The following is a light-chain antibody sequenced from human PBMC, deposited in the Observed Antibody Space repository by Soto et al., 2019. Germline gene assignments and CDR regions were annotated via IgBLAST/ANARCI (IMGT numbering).Light chain of an antibody. CDR3: AAWDDSLSGVV. Sequence: QSVLTQPPSASGTPGQRVTISCSGSSSNIGSNYLYWYQQLPGTAPKLLIYRNNQRPSGVPDRFSGSKSGTSASLAISGLRSEDEADYYCAAWDDSLSGVVFGGGTQVTVL. CDR2: RNN. J-gene: IGLJ2*01. V-gene: IGLV1-47*01. CDR1: SSNIGSNY.